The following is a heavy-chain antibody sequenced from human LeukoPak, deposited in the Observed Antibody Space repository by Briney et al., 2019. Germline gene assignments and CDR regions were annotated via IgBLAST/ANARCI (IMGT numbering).Heavy chain of an antibody. J-gene: IGHJ4*02. D-gene: IGHD3-10*01. V-gene: IGHV3-30-3*01. CDR2: ISYGGSNK. CDR1: GFTFSTYA. CDR3: ARTTTPHYYGSGSYALGY. Sequence: VQPGRPLRLSCAASGFTFSTYAMHWVRQGPGKGLEWVAVISYGGSNKFYADSVKGRFTISRDNSKNTLYLQMSSLSAEDTAVYYCARTTTPHYYGSGSYALGYWGQGTLVTGPS.